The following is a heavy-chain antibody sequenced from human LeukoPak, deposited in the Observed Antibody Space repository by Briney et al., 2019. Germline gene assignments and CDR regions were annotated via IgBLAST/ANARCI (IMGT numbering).Heavy chain of an antibody. CDR2: IYFCGST. V-gene: IGHV4-59*08. Sequence: SETLSLTCTVSGVSITSFYWSWIRQPPGKGLEWIGYIYFCGSTNYNPSLKSRVTVSLDTAKNQVSLKLSSVSAADTAVYYCASTGYCIGGSCYSNYFDHWGQGTLVTVSS. CDR1: GVSITSFY. CDR3: ASTGYCIGGSCYSNYFDH. D-gene: IGHD2-15*01. J-gene: IGHJ4*02.